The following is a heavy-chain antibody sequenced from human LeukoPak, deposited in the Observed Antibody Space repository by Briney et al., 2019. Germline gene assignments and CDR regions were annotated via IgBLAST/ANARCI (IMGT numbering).Heavy chain of an antibody. J-gene: IGHJ4*02. Sequence: PGGSLRLSCAASGFTFSSYEMNWVRQAPGKGLEGVSYISSSGSTIYYADSVKGRFTISRDNAKNSLYLQMNSLRAGDTAVYYCARGVAYYYDSSGYGYWGQGTLVTVSP. CDR1: GFTFSSYE. CDR3: ARGVAYYYDSSGYGY. V-gene: IGHV3-48*03. CDR2: ISSSGSTI. D-gene: IGHD3-22*01.